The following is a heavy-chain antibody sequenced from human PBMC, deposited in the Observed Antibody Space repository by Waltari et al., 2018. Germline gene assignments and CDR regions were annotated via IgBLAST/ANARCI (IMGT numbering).Heavy chain of an antibody. CDR1: GFTINSAW. J-gene: IGHJ4*02. Sequence: EVQLVESGGDLVKPGGSLRLSCTASGFTINSAWMHWVPQAPGSGPEGVGRLKSTTDGGTTDYGAPMKGRFTIARDDSKDTLYLQMNSLRTDDTAVYYCSTFGNVGATTPTLDYWGQGTLVTVSS. D-gene: IGHD1-26*01. CDR3: STFGNVGATTPTLDY. CDR2: LKSTTDGGTT. V-gene: IGHV3-15*01.